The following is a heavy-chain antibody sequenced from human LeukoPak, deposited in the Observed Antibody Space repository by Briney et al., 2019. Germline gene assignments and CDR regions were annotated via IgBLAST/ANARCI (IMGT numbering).Heavy chain of an antibody. Sequence: GGSLRLSCAASGFTFSSYGMHWVRQAPGKGLEWVAVISYDGSNKYYADSVKGRFTISRDNSKNTLYLQMNSLRAEDTAVYYCGRDWSGSDYFALDLWGQGTMVTVSS. J-gene: IGHJ3*01. CDR2: ISYDGSNK. CDR1: GFTFSSYG. V-gene: IGHV3-30*03. D-gene: IGHD1-26*01. CDR3: GRDWSGSDYFALDL.